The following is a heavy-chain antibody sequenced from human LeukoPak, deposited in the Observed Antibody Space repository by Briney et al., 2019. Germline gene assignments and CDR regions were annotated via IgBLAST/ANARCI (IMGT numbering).Heavy chain of an antibody. CDR3: ATSGDSGD. V-gene: IGHV4-4*02. D-gene: IGHD1-26*01. Sequence: SETLSLTCAVSGGSISSSNWWSWVRQPPGKGLEWIGEINHSGSTNYNPSLKSRVTISVDTSKNQFSLKLTTVTAADTAVYYCATSGDSGDWGQGTLVTVSS. CDR1: GGSISSSNW. J-gene: IGHJ4*02. CDR2: INHSGST.